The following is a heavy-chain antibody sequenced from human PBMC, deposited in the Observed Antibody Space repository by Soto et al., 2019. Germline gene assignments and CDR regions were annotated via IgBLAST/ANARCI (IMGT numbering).Heavy chain of an antibody. CDR2: INPGGGST. CDR3: AKGVELFDY. D-gene: IGHD1-26*01. J-gene: IGHJ4*02. Sequence: QVQLVQSGAEVKKPGASVRVSCKASGYTFTNFYIHWVRQAPGQGLEWMGIINPGGGSTSYAQRFHDRITMTRDTSTSTVYMDLSSLRSEDTAVYFCAKGVELFDYWGQGTLVTVSS. V-gene: IGHV1-46*03. CDR1: GYTFTNFY.